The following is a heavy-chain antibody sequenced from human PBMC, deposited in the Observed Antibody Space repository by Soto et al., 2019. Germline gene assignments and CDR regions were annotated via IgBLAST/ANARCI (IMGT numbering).Heavy chain of an antibody. D-gene: IGHD3-3*01. J-gene: IGHJ6*02. CDR2: INHSGST. CDR3: ARMGSGYYNYYYGMDV. V-gene: IGHV4-34*01. CDR1: GGSFSGYY. Sequence: PSETLSLTCAVYGGSFSGYYWSWIRQPPGKGLEWIGEINHSGSTNYNPSLKSRVTISVGTSKNQFSLKLSSVTAADTAVYYCARMGSGYYNYYYGMDVWGQGTTVTVSS.